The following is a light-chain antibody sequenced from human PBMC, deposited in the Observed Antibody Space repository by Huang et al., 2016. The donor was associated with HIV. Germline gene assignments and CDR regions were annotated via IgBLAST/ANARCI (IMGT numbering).Light chain of an antibody. CDR1: QGLANY. CDR3: QQRGNWQLT. Sequence: EIVLTQSPATLSLSPGEGATLSCRASQGLANYLAWYHQKPGQAPRLLIYDASNRATGLPARFSGSGSGTDVTLTISSLEPEDFAVYYCQQRGNWQLTFGGGTKVEIK. CDR2: DAS. J-gene: IGKJ4*01. V-gene: IGKV3D-11*01.